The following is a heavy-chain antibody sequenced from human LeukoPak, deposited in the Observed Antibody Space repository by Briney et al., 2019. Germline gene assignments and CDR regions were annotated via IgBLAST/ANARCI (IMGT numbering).Heavy chain of an antibody. V-gene: IGHV3-30*18. D-gene: IGHD6-13*01. CDR1: GFTFSDYY. CDR2: ISYDGSNK. Sequence: GGSLRLSCAASGFTFSDYYMSWIRQAPGKGLEWVAVISYDGSNKYYADSVKGRFTISRDNSKNTLYLQMNSLRAEDTAVYYCAKDLIPGIAAAGTNPPDYWGQGTLVTVSS. J-gene: IGHJ4*02. CDR3: AKDLIPGIAAAGTNPPDY.